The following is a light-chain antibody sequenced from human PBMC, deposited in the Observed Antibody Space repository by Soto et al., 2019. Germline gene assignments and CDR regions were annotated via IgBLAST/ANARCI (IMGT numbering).Light chain of an antibody. CDR3: SSYDGSDSVL. V-gene: IGLV2-23*01. CDR2: EGT. Sequence: QSVLTQPASVSGSPGQSITISCAGTSSGFGTYIVVSWYQQHPGKAPKLLIYEGTKRPSGVSDRFSGSKSGSTASLTISGLQAEDEADYYCSSYDGSDSVLFGGGTEVTVL. J-gene: IGLJ2*01. CDR1: SSGFGTYIV.